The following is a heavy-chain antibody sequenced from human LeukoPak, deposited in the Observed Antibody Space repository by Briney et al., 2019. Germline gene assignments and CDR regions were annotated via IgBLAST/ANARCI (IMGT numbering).Heavy chain of an antibody. Sequence: EASVKVSCKASGYTFTGYYMHWVRQAHGQGLEWMGWINPNSGGTNYAQKFQGRVTMTRDTSISTAYMELSRLRSDDTAVYYCARVRRYCSGGSCYSAYYFDYWGQGTLVTVSS. V-gene: IGHV1-2*02. CDR1: GYTFTGYY. CDR3: ARVRRYCSGGSCYSAYYFDY. D-gene: IGHD2-15*01. J-gene: IGHJ4*02. CDR2: INPNSGGT.